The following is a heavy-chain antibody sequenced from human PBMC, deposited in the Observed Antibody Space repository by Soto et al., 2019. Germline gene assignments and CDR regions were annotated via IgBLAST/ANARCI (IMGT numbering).Heavy chain of an antibody. CDR2: ISPTGNT. D-gene: IGHD6-13*01. CDR1: GGSISGYN. J-gene: IGHJ3*02. CDR3: ARNGVGYGLDI. Sequence: SETLSLTYAVYGGSISGYNWSWLRQSPVKGLEWIGEISPTGNTNYDPSLKSRVTLSVDTSKNQFSLRLTSVTAADTAVYHCARNGVGYGLDIWGLGTMVTVSS. V-gene: IGHV4-34*01.